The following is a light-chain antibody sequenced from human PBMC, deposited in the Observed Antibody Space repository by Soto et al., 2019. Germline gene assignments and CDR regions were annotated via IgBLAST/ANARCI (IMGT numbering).Light chain of an antibody. Sequence: QSVLTQPASVSGSPGQSITISCTGTSGDIGSYTYVSWYQQYPGKAPKLLISEVTNPPSGVSNRFSGSKSGNTASLTISGLQAEDEAHYYCSSYTTNSPPVVFGGGTKVTVL. CDR3: SSYTTNSPPVV. CDR1: SGDIGSYTY. V-gene: IGLV2-14*01. CDR2: EVT. J-gene: IGLJ2*01.